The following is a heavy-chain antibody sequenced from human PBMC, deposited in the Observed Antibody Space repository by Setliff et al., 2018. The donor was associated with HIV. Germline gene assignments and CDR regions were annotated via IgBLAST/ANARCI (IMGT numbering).Heavy chain of an antibody. Sequence: PGGSLRLSCAASGFNFGDYGIHWVRQAPGKGPEWVSGIIWNSGTTGYADSVKGRFTISRDNAKNTLYLQMNSLRAEDTAVYYCALAGRAVYYWGQGTLVTVSS. J-gene: IGHJ4*02. CDR2: IIWNSGTT. CDR1: GFNFGDYG. D-gene: IGHD6-19*01. V-gene: IGHV3-9*01. CDR3: ALAGRAVYY.